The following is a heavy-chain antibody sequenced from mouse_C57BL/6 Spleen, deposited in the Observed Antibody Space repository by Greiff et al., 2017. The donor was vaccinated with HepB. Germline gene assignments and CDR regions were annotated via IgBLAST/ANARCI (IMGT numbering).Heavy chain of an antibody. D-gene: IGHD1-1*01. Sequence: QVQLQQSGAELVKPGASVKISCKASGYAFSSYWMNWVKQRPGKGLEWIGQIYPGDGDTNYNGKFKGKATLTADKSSSTAYMQLSSLTSEDSAVYFCARFITTVVPRFDYWGQGTTLTVSS. CDR3: ARFITTVVPRFDY. V-gene: IGHV1-80*01. CDR2: IYPGDGDT. J-gene: IGHJ2*01. CDR1: GYAFSSYW.